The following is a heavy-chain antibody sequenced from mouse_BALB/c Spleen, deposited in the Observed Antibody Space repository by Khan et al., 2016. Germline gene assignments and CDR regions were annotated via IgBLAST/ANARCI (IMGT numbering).Heavy chain of an antibody. CDR1: GFDFSRYW. CDR3: ARAGYYGYLVN. V-gene: IGHV4-1*02. Sequence: EVKLLESGGGLVQPGGSLKVSCAASGFDFSRYWMSWVRQAPGKGLEWIGEINPDSGTINYTPSLKVKFVISRDNAKNTLYLQMSKVRSEDSTLYYWARAGYYGYLVNWGQGTLVTVSA. CDR2: INPDSGTI. J-gene: IGHJ3*01. D-gene: IGHD1-1*01.